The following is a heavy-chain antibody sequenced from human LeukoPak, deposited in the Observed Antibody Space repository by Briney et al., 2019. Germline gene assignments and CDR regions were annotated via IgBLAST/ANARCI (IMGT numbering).Heavy chain of an antibody. J-gene: IGHJ4*02. CDR1: GGSFSGYY. CDR2: ISGSGGST. CDR3: AKGDMTTYSIYHDY. Sequence: PSETLSLTCAVYGGSFSGYYWSWIRQPPGKGLEWVSAISGSGGSTYYADSVKGRFTISRDNSKNTLYLQMNSLRAEDTAVYYCAKGDMTTYSIYHDYWGQGTLVTVSS. V-gene: IGHV3-23*01. D-gene: IGHD4-17*01.